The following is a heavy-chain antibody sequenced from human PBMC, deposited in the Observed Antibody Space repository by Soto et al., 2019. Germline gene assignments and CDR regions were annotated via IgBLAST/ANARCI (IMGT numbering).Heavy chain of an antibody. Sequence: QVQLVESGGGVVQPGRSLRLSCAASGFTFTDFAMHWVRQTPGKGLEWVAAISPDSNNKKYEDSVKGRFTISRDNSKNTLYLEVDRLRSEDAAVYYCAKDPSRWEHFDHWGEGTRVTVSS. V-gene: IGHV3-30*18. J-gene: IGHJ4*02. CDR1: GFTFTDFA. CDR3: AKDPSRWEHFDH. D-gene: IGHD1-26*01. CDR2: ISPDSNNK.